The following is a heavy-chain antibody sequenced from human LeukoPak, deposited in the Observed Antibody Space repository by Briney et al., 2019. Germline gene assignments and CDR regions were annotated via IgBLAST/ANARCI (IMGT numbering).Heavy chain of an antibody. CDR1: GYDFTTHW. CDR3: ARPAKESPLQFDY. D-gene: IGHD1-1*01. J-gene: IGHJ4*02. Sequence: GESLKISCKGSGYDFTTHWIGWVRQMPGKGLEWMGVINPRDSHTIYSPSFQGQVTISADRFTPTAYLQWSSLMASDTAVYYCARPAKESPLQFDYWGQGTLVTVSS. CDR2: INPRDSHT. V-gene: IGHV5-51*01.